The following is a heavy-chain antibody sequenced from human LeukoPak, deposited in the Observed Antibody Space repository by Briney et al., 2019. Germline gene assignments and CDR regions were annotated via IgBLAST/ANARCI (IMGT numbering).Heavy chain of an antibody. CDR1: GFTFDDYG. CDR3: ARDTPDDYGVRNYVDV. D-gene: IGHD4-17*01. J-gene: IGHJ6*03. CDR2: INWNGGST. V-gene: IGHV3-20*04. Sequence: TGGSLRLSCAASGFTFDDYGMSWVRQAPGKGLEWVSGINWNGGSTGYADSVKGRFTISRDNAKNSLYLQMNSLRAEYTALYYCARDTPDDYGVRNYVDVWGKGTTVTVSS.